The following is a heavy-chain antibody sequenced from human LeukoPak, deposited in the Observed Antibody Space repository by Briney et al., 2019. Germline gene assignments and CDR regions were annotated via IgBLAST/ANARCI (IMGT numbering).Heavy chain of an antibody. CDR1: GFTLSSYG. D-gene: IGHD5-24*01. CDR2: ISYDGSNK. CDR3: AKEPGRRWLQLTLDY. Sequence: GGSLRLSCAASGFTLSSYGMHWVRQAPGKGLEWVAVISYDGSNKYYADSVKGRFTISRDNSKNTLYLQMNSLRAEDTAVYYCAKEPGRRWLQLTLDYWGQGTLVTVSS. V-gene: IGHV3-30*18. J-gene: IGHJ4*02.